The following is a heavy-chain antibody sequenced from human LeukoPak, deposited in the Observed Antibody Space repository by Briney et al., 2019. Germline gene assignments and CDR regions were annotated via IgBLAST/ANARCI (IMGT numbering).Heavy chain of an antibody. Sequence: PSETLPLTCSVSGYSIGSGYYWGWIRQPPGKGLEWIGTISHSGSTYYNPSLKSRVTISLDTSKNQFFLRLSSVTAADTAVYYCARGQARLSWFDPWGQGTLVTVSS. J-gene: IGHJ5*02. CDR3: ARGQARLSWFDP. D-gene: IGHD6-19*01. CDR2: ISHSGST. V-gene: IGHV4-38-2*02. CDR1: GYSIGSGYY.